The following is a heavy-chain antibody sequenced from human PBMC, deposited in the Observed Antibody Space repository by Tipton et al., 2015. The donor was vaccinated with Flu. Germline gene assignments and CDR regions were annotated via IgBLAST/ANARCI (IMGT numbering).Heavy chain of an antibody. J-gene: IGHJ6*02. CDR3: ARDRAGPDYYYYGMDV. D-gene: IGHD3-10*01. V-gene: IGHV3-7*01. CDR1: GFRFSNYW. CDR2: IKQDGSEK. Sequence: QLMQSGGGLVQPGGSLRLSCAASGFRFSNYWLSWVRQTPGKGLEWVANIKQDGSEKYYVDSLKGRFTISRDNAKNSLYLQMNSLRAEDTAVYYCARDRAGPDYYYYGMDVWGQGTTVTVSS.